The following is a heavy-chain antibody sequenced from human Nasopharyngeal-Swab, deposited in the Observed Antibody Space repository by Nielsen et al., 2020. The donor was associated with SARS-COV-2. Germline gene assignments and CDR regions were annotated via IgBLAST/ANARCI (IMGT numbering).Heavy chain of an antibody. CDR1: GFSFYDFA. Sequence: SLNISFAASGFSFYDFALHWVRQAPGKGLEWVSGISWNSGSIGYADSVKGRFTISRDNAKNSLYLQMNSLRPEDTALYYCAKVQSGEDYFDYWGQGTLVTVSS. D-gene: IGHD1-26*01. V-gene: IGHV3-9*01. CDR3: AKVQSGEDYFDY. CDR2: ISWNSGSI. J-gene: IGHJ4*02.